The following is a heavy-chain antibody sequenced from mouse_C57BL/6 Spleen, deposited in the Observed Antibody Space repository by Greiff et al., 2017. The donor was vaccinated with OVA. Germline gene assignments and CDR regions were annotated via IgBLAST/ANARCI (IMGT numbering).Heavy chain of an antibody. V-gene: IGHV1-64*01. CDR3: AREDYDYDAWFAY. Sequence: QVQLQHPGAELVKPGASVKLSCKASGYTFTSYWMHWVKQRPGQGLEWIGMIHPNSGSTNYNEKFKSKATLTVDKSSSTAYMQLSSLTSEDSAVYYCAREDYDYDAWFAYWGQGTLVTVSA. CDR2: IHPNSGST. D-gene: IGHD2-4*01. CDR1: GYTFTSYW. J-gene: IGHJ3*01.